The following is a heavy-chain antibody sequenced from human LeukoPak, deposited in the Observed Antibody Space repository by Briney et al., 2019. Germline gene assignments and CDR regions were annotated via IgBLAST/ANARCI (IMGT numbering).Heavy chain of an antibody. CDR2: IYSGNT. Sequence: PSKTLSLTCTVSGGSMTTSSYWWAWFRQPPGKGLESIGSIYSGNTYYNPSLKSRVTISADTSKNQFSLKLSSVTAADTAVYFCGRYQKPGAGIDSWGQGTLVTVSS. J-gene: IGHJ4*02. CDR1: GGSMTTSSYW. D-gene: IGHD3-10*01. V-gene: IGHV4-39*01. CDR3: GRYQKPGAGIDS.